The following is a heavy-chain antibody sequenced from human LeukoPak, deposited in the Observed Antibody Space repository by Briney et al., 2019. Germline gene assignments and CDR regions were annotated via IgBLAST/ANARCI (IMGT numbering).Heavy chain of an antibody. V-gene: IGHV1-18*01. J-gene: IGHJ4*02. CDR3: ASTEHYYGSGSYSSHPPYYFDY. CDR1: GYTFTSYG. D-gene: IGHD3-10*01. CDR2: ISAYNGNT. Sequence: ASVKVSCKASGYTFTSYGISWVRQAPGQGLEWMGWISAYNGNTNYAQKLQGRVTMTTDTSTSTAYMELRSLRSDDTAVYHCASTEHYYGSGSYSSHPPYYFDYWGQGTLVTVSS.